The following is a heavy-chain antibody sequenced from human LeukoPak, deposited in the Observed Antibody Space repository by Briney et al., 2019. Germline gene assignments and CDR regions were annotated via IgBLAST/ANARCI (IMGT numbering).Heavy chain of an antibody. CDR3: ARDIGYYYGSGLDY. J-gene: IGHJ4*02. D-gene: IGHD3-10*01. CDR1: GYTFTGYY. Sequence: ASVKVSCKASGYTFTGYYIHWVRQAPGQGLEWMGWISAYNGNTNYAQKFQGRVTMTTDTSTSTAYMELRSLRSDDTAVYYCARDIGYYYGSGLDYWGQGTLVTVSS. CDR2: ISAYNGNT. V-gene: IGHV1-18*04.